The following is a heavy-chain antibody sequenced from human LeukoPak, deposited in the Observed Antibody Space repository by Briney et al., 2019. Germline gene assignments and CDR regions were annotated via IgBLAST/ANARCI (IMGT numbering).Heavy chain of an antibody. D-gene: IGHD5-18*01. Sequence: GGSLRLSCAASGFTFSSYAMSWVRQAPGKGLEWVSAISGSGGSTYYADSVKGRFTISRDNSKNTLYLQMNSLRAEDTAVYYYAKYGRSRIQLLRRYWYFDLWGRGTLVTVSS. J-gene: IGHJ2*01. CDR3: AKYGRSRIQLLRRYWYFDL. CDR2: ISGSGGST. CDR1: GFTFSSYA. V-gene: IGHV3-23*01.